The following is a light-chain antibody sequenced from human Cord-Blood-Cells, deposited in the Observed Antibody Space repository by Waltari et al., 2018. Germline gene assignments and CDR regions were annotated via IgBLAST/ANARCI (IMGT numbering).Light chain of an antibody. CDR2: AAS. Sequence: DIQMNQSPSSLSASVGDRVTITCRASQSISRYLNWYQHKPGKAPKLLIYAASSLQSAVPSRLSGLGSGTDFTLTISSLQPEDFATYYCQQSYSTPTWTFGQGTNVEIK. CDR1: QSISRY. V-gene: IGKV1-39*01. J-gene: IGKJ1*01. CDR3: QQSYSTPTWT.